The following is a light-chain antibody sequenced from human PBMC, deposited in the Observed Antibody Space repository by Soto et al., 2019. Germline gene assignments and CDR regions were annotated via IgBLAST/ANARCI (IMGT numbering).Light chain of an antibody. V-gene: IGKV1-12*01. CDR2: STS. J-gene: IGKJ4*01. Sequence: IQMTQSPSSVSASVGDRVTITCRASQDIGTWLAWFQQKPGKAPQLLISSTSSLQSGVPSRFSGSGSGTDFTLTISGLQPEDFETYYCQQANSFLFTFGGGTKVDI. CDR1: QDIGTW. CDR3: QQANSFLFT.